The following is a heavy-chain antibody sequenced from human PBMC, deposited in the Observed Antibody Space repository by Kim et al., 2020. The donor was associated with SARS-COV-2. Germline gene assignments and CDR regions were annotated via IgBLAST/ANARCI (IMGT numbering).Heavy chain of an antibody. J-gene: IGHJ3*02. Sequence: GGSLRLSCAASGFTFSSYAMSWVRQAPGKGLEWVSAISGSGGSTYYADSVKGRFTISRDNSKNTLYLQMNSLRAEDTAVYYCAKDRVDTIFGVVIDAFDIWGQGTMVTVSS. CDR3: AKDRVDTIFGVVIDAFDI. V-gene: IGHV3-23*01. CDR1: GFTFSSYA. CDR2: ISGSGGST. D-gene: IGHD3-3*01.